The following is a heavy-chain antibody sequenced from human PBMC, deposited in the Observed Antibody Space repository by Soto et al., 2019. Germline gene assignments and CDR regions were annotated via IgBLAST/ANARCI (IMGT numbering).Heavy chain of an antibody. Sequence: EVQLLESGGGLVQPGGSLRLSCAASGFTFSSYAMSWVRQAPGKGLEWVSAISGSGGSTYYADSVKGRFTISRDNSKNTLYLQMNSLRAADTAVYYCAKMYFSRVGAAPSVSWGQGTLVTVSS. CDR1: GFTFSSYA. J-gene: IGHJ4*02. V-gene: IGHV3-23*01. CDR3: AKMYFSRVGAAPSVS. D-gene: IGHD1-26*01. CDR2: ISGSGGST.